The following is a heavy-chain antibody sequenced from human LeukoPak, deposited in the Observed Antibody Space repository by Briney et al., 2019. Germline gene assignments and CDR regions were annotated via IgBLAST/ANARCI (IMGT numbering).Heavy chain of an antibody. V-gene: IGHV4-30-2*01. D-gene: IGHD2-15*01. CDR3: ARGYCSGGSCPNWFDP. Sequence: SETPSLTCAVSGGSISSGGYSWSWIRQPPGKGLEWIGYIYHSGSTYYNPSLKSRVTISVDRPKNQFSLKLSSVTAADTAVYYCARGYCSGGSCPNWFDPWGQGTLVTVSS. CDR2: IYHSGST. CDR1: GGSISSGGYS. J-gene: IGHJ5*02.